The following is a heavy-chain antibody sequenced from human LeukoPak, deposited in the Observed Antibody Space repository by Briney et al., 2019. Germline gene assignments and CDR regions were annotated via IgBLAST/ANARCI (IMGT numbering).Heavy chain of an antibody. CDR1: GFTFSSYA. CDR2: IYYSGSA. D-gene: IGHD4-17*01. CDR3: ARKAEYGGFFQL. Sequence: PGGSLRLSCAASGFTFSSYAMSWVRQPPGKGQEWIGNIYYSGSANYNPSLKSRVTLSVDTSKNQFSLKLSSVAAADTAVYYCARKAEYGGFFQLWGQGTLVTVSS. J-gene: IGHJ1*01. V-gene: IGHV4-59*01.